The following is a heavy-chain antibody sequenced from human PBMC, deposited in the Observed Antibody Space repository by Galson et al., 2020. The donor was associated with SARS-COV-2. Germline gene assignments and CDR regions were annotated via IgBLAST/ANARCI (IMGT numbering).Heavy chain of an antibody. CDR1: GFPLSSYA. V-gene: IGHV3-30*04. Sequence: GESPKISCPSSGFPLSSYAIHWVRQAPGKGQEWVAVIVYDGSNKYYADSVKGRFTIYSDSSKNTLYLQMTSLSAEDTAVHYCACDGMSIVVVPAAHNWFDSWGQGTLVTVSS. CDR2: IVYDGSNK. D-gene: IGHD2-2*01. CDR3: ACDGMSIVVVPAAHNWFDS. J-gene: IGHJ5*01.